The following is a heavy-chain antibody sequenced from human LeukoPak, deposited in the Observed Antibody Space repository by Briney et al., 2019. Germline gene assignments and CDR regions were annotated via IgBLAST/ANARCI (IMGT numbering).Heavy chain of an antibody. CDR1: GDSIRSYY. V-gene: IGHV4-59*01. CDR3: ARVRVYPAAFDI. CDR2: IYYSGST. J-gene: IGHJ3*02. Sequence: KTSETLSLTCTASGDSIRSYYWSWIRQPPGKGLEWIGYIYYSGSTNYNPSLKSRVTISVDTSKNQFSLKLSSVTAADPAVYYCARVRVYPAAFDIWGQGTMVTVSS. D-gene: IGHD6-13*01.